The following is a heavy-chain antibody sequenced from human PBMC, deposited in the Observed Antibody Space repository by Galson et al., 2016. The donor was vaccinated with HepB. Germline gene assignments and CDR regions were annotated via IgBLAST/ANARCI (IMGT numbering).Heavy chain of an antibody. V-gene: IGHV6-1*01. CDR3: ARAVMLGRGRDF. CDR2: TFYRSTWEN. CDR1: GDSVYNNGAA. Sequence: CAISGDSVYNNGAAWVWIRQSPSRGLEWRGRTFYRSTWENHYAETVKNRITISPDTSRNQLSLHLNYVTPEDPAVYYCARAVMLGRGRDFWGQGTTVTVSS. D-gene: IGHD3-10*01. J-gene: IGHJ6*02.